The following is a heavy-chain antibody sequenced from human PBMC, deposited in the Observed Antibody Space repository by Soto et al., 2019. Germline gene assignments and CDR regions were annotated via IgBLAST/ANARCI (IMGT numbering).Heavy chain of an antibody. CDR2: IDPSDSYT. D-gene: IGHD2-15*01. V-gene: IGHV5-10-1*01. CDR3: ARLCDGSCKRITPGYYYYGMDV. CDR1: GYSFTSYW. Sequence: GESLKISCKGSGYSFTSYWISWVRQMPGKGLEWMGRIDPSDSYTNYSPSFQGHVTISADKSISTAYLQWSSLKASDTAMYYCARLCDGSCKRITPGYYYYGMDVWGQGTTVTVSS. J-gene: IGHJ6*02.